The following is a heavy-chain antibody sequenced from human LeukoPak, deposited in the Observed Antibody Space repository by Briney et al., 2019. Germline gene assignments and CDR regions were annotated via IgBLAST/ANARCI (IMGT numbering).Heavy chain of an antibody. Sequence: PGGSLRLSCAVSGFTYRSHAMSWVRQAPGKGLEWVSVISGSSDNTYYADSVKGRFTVSRDNAKNTLYLQVNNLRAEDTAVYYCARGPNSNWSGLDFWGQGTLLTVSS. V-gene: IGHV3-23*01. D-gene: IGHD6-6*01. J-gene: IGHJ4*02. CDR2: ISGSSDNT. CDR1: GFTYRSHA. CDR3: ARGPNSNWSGLDF.